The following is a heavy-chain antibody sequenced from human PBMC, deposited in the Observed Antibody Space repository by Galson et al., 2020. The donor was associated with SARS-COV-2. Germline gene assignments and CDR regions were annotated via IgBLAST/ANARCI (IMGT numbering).Heavy chain of an antibody. CDR3: ARDRSASGSNWFFDI. V-gene: IGHV4-59*11. CDR2: TFYSGST. Sequence: SETLSLTCTVSGDSITDHYWSWIRQPPGKGLEWIGYTFYSGSTNYSPSLRGRVTMSIDTSKNQFSLKVRSVTAADTAMYYCARDRSASGSNWFFDIWGRGTLVTVSS. CDR1: GDSITDHY. J-gene: IGHJ2*01. D-gene: IGHD2-15*01.